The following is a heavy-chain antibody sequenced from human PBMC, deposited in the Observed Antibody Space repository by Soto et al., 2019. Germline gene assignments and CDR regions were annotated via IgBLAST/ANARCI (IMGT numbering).Heavy chain of an antibody. Sequence: GGSLRLSCAASGFTFSTYVMNWVRQAPGKGLEWVSTVGGSGSTIYYADSVKGRFTISRDNSKNTVYLQMSSLRADDTAVYYCAKGVPGIAVAGTGYFQHWGQGTLVTVSS. D-gene: IGHD6-19*01. CDR2: VGGSGSTI. J-gene: IGHJ1*01. V-gene: IGHV3-23*01. CDR1: GFTFSTYV. CDR3: AKGVPGIAVAGTGYFQH.